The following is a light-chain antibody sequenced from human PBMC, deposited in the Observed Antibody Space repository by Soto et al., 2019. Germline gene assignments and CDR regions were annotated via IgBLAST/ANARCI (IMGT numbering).Light chain of an antibody. J-gene: IGKJ2*01. Sequence: EIVLTQSPATLSLSPGERATLSCRASQSVSSYLAWYQQKPGQAPMLLIYDASNRATGIPARFSGSGSGTDFTLTISSLEPEDFAVYFCQQRTSWPPKYTFGRGKKLEIK. CDR1: QSVSSY. CDR3: QQRTSWPPKYT. CDR2: DAS. V-gene: IGKV3-11*01.